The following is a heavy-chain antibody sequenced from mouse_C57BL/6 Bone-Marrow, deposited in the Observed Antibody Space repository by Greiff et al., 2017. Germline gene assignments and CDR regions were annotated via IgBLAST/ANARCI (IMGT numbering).Heavy chain of an antibody. D-gene: IGHD2-3*01. J-gene: IGHJ3*01. CDR2: IHPNSGST. V-gene: IGHV1-64*01. CDR3: ASVGWLLLRFAY. CDR1: GYTFTSYW. Sequence: QVQLQQPGAELVKPGASVKLSCTASGYTFTSYWMHWVKQRPGQGLEWIGMIHPNSGSTNYNEKFKSKATLTVDKSSSTAYMQLSSLTSEDSAVYYCASVGWLLLRFAYWGQGTLVTVSA.